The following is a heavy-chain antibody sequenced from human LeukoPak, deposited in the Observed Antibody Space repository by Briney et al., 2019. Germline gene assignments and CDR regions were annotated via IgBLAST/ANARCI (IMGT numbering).Heavy chain of an antibody. J-gene: IGHJ4*02. Sequence: SETLSLTCAVSGYSISSGYYWGWIRQPPGKGLEWIGSIYHSGSTCYNPSLKSRVTISVDTSKNQFSLKLSSVTAADTAVYYCARVVGSSWYCFDYWGQGTLVTVSS. CDR3: ARVVGSSWYCFDY. CDR2: IYHSGST. D-gene: IGHD6-13*01. CDR1: GYSISSGYY. V-gene: IGHV4-38-2*01.